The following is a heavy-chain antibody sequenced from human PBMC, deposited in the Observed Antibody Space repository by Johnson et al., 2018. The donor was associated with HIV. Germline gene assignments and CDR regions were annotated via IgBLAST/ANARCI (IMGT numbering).Heavy chain of an antibody. CDR1: GFLFSRYA. D-gene: IGHD1-26*01. CDR2: ISYDGGNN. V-gene: IGHV3-30-3*01. Sequence: QVHLVESGGGVVQPGRSLRLSCAASGFLFSRYAMHWVRQAPGKGLEWVAVISYDGGNNYYADSVKGRFTISRDNSKNTLYLQMNSLRAEDTAVYYCARDSEWELGQEGAFDIWGQGTMVTVSS. CDR3: ARDSEWELGQEGAFDI. J-gene: IGHJ3*02.